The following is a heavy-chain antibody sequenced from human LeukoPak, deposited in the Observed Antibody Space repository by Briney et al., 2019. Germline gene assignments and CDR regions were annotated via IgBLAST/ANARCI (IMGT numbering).Heavy chain of an antibody. D-gene: IGHD4-17*01. CDR2: IYYSGST. Sequence: PSETLSLTCTVSGGSFSSSTYYWGCIRQPPGQGLVWIGSIYYSGSTYNNPSLKGRVTIFVDMSKNQFSLKLSSVTATDTAVYYCARTYGDYDDAFDVWGQGTMVTVSS. V-gene: IGHV4-39*01. CDR3: ARTYGDYDDAFDV. J-gene: IGHJ3*01. CDR1: GGSFSSSTYY.